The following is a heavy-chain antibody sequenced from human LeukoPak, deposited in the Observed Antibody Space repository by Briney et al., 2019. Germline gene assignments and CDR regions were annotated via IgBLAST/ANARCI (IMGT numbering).Heavy chain of an antibody. J-gene: IGHJ2*01. D-gene: IGHD2-15*01. CDR2: INHSGST. CDR3: ARSLADWYFDL. CDR1: GGSFSGYY. V-gene: IGHV4-34*01. Sequence: SETLSLTCAVYGGSFSGYYWSWIRQPPGKGLEWIGEINHSGSTNYNPSLKSRVTISVDTSKNQFSLKLSSVTAADTAVYYCARSLADWYFDLWGRGTLVTVSS.